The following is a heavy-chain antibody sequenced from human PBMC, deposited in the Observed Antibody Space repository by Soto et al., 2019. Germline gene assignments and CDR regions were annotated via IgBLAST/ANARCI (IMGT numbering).Heavy chain of an antibody. Sequence: QVQLVQSGAEVKKPGASVKVSCKASGYTFTSYDINWVRQATGQGLEWMGWMNPNSGNTGYAQKFQGRVTMTRNTXXXXXXXEXSSLRSEDTXXYYCARTLYGDNVDYWGQGTLVTVSS. J-gene: IGHJ4*02. V-gene: IGHV1-8*01. CDR1: GYTFTSYD. CDR2: MNPNSGNT. D-gene: IGHD4-17*01. CDR3: ARTLYGDNVDY.